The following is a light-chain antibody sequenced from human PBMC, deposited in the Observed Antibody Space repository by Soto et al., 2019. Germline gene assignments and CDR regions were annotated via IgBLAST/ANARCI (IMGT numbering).Light chain of an antibody. CDR1: VLAKKY. CDR3: YSAADNNGV. Sequence: SYELTQPSSVSVSPGQTARITCSGDVLAKKYARWFQQRPGQAPVLVIYKDSERPSGIPERFSGSSSGTTVTLTISGAQVEDEAEYYCYSAADNNGVFGTGTKVTVL. CDR2: KDS. V-gene: IGLV3-27*01. J-gene: IGLJ1*01.